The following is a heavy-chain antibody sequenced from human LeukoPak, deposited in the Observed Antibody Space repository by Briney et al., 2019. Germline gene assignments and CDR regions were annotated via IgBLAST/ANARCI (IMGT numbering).Heavy chain of an antibody. V-gene: IGHV4-59*01. Sequence: SETLSLTCTVSGGSISSYYWSWIRQPPGQGLEWIGYIYYSGSTNYNPSLKSRVTISVDTSKNQLSLKLSSVTAADTAVYYCARSDPVAGTDNWFDPWGQGTLVTVSS. J-gene: IGHJ5*02. CDR2: IYYSGST. CDR3: ARSDPVAGTDNWFDP. CDR1: GGSISSYY. D-gene: IGHD6-19*01.